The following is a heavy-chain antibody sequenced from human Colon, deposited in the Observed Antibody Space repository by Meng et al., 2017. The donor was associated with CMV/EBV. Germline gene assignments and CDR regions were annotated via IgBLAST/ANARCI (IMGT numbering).Heavy chain of an antibody. D-gene: IGHD6-13*01. CDR1: GYTFTTYG. Sequence: SCKASGYTFTTYGLHWVRQTPGQGLEWMGWINTKTGNPTYAQDFTEQLVFSLDTSVSTAFLQINSLKAEDTAVYYCARELGGSWYLDYWGQGTLVTVSS. J-gene: IGHJ4*02. CDR3: ARELGGSWYLDY. CDR2: INTKTGNP. V-gene: IGHV7-4-1*02.